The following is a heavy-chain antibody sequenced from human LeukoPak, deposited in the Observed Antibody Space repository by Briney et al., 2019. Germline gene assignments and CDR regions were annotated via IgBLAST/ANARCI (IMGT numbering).Heavy chain of an antibody. J-gene: IGHJ4*02. V-gene: IGHV3-21*01. D-gene: IGHD1-14*01. Sequence: GGSLRLSCAASVFTFSSYSMNWVRQAPGKGLEWVSSISSSSSYIYYADSVKGRFTISRDNAKNSLYLQMNSLRAEDTAVYYCAREIDDNPVYWGQGTLVTVSS. CDR3: AREIDDNPVY. CDR1: VFTFSSYS. CDR2: ISSSSSYI.